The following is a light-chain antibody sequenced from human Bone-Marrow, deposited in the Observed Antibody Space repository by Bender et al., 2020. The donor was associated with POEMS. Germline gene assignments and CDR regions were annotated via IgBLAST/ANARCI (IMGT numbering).Light chain of an antibody. CDR3: SSFTGSKSL. Sequence: QSALTQPASVSGSPGQSITISCTGTNREIGGYDFVSWYRQHPGKVPKLIIYEVGNRPSGVSNRFSGSKSGNTASLTISGLQTEDAATYYCSSFTGSKSLFGGGTKLTVL. J-gene: IGLJ2*01. CDR1: NREIGGYDF. CDR2: EVG. V-gene: IGLV2-14*01.